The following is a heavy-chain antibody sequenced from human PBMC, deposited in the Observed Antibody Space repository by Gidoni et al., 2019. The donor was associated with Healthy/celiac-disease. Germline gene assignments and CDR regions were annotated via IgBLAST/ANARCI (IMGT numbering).Heavy chain of an antibody. Sequence: EVQLVESGGGLVKPGRSLRLSCTASGFTFGDYAMSWFSQAPGKGLEWVGFIRSKAYGGTTEYAASVKGRFTISRDDSKSIAYLQMNSLKTEDTAVYYCTRDGWTYYYDSSGLYYFDYWGQGTLVTVSS. CDR2: IRSKAYGGTT. CDR3: TRDGWTYYYDSSGLYYFDY. J-gene: IGHJ4*02. V-gene: IGHV3-49*05. CDR1: GFTFGDYA. D-gene: IGHD3-22*01.